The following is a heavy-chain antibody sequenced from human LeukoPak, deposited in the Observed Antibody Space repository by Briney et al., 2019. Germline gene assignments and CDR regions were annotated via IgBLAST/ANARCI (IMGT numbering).Heavy chain of an antibody. CDR3: ARDPITIFGVVPGDY. CDR1: GYTFTSYG. J-gene: IGHJ4*02. CDR2: INPNSGGT. V-gene: IGHV1-2*02. D-gene: IGHD3-3*01. Sequence: ASVKVSCKASGYTFTSYGISWVRQAPGQGLEWMGWINPNSGGTNYAQKFQGRVTMTRDTSISTAYMELSRLRSDDTAVYYCARDPITIFGVVPGDYWGQGTLVTVSS.